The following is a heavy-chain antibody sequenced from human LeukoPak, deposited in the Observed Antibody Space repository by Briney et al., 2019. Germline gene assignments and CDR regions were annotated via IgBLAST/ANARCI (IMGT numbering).Heavy chain of an antibody. CDR2: ILGGAGST. CDR3: AHGTVYQLDY. J-gene: IGHJ4*02. Sequence: PGGSLRLSCAASGFTFSDNYMSWIRQAPGRGLEWVSGILGGAGSTYYADSVKGRFTISRDNSKNTLYLQMNSLRAEDTAVYYCAHGTVYQLDYWGQGTLVTVSS. V-gene: IGHV3-23*01. CDR1: GFTFSDNY. D-gene: IGHD2-2*01.